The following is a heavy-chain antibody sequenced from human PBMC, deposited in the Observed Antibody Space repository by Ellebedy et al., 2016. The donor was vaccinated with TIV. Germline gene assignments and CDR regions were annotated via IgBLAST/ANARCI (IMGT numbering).Heavy chain of an antibody. Sequence: SVKISCKASGGTFSSYAISWVRQAPGQGLEWMGGIIPILGIAKYVQKFQGSVTITADTSTSTAYMELSSLRSEDTAVYYCARVDYYDSSGYYQFDYWGQGTLVTVSS. V-gene: IGHV1-69*10. CDR1: GGTFSSYA. D-gene: IGHD3-22*01. CDR3: ARVDYYDSSGYYQFDY. CDR2: IIPILGIA. J-gene: IGHJ4*02.